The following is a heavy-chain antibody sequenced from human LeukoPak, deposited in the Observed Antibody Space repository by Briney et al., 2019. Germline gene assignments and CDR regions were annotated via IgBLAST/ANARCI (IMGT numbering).Heavy chain of an antibody. CDR2: IYHSGST. CDR1: GYSISSGYY. CDR3: ARLRGGPAEVDY. V-gene: IGHV4-38-2*01. J-gene: IGHJ4*02. Sequence: PSETLSLTCAVSGYSISSGYYWGWIRQPPGKGLEWIGSIYHSGSTYYNPSLKSRVTISVDTSKNQFSLKLSSVTAADTAVYYCARLRGGPAEVDYWGQGTLVTVSS. D-gene: IGHD3-10*01.